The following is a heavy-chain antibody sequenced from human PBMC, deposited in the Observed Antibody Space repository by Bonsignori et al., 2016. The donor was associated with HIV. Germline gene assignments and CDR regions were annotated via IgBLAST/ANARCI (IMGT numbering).Heavy chain of an antibody. J-gene: IGHJ4*02. CDR1: GFTFSSSS. CDR3: VRRTTEGHFDY. D-gene: IGHD1-14*01. V-gene: IGHV3-33*08. Sequence: QVQLVESGGGVVQPGRSLRLSCETSGFTFSSSSMHWVRQAPGKGLEWVSNIWYDGSVEYYSDSVKGRFTISRDNSKNTLFLEMHSLRVEDTAVYFCVRRTTEGHFDYWGQGTLVIVSS. CDR2: IWYDGSVE.